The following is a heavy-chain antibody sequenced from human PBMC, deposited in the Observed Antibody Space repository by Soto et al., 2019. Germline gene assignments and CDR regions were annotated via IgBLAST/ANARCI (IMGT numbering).Heavy chain of an antibody. CDR1: GFSFRDYN. Sequence: AGTLRLSCVASGFSFRDYNMNWVRQAPGRGLEWVSSISCSSSYIYYSDSVKGRFTISRDNAKSTLYLQMNSLRAEDTAVYYCARDAPKRPTICYFPLNALGQGNTVTVSS. CDR3: ARDAPKRPTICYFPLNA. D-gene: IGHD2-15*01. J-gene: IGHJ6*02. CDR2: ISCSSSYI. V-gene: IGHV3-21*06.